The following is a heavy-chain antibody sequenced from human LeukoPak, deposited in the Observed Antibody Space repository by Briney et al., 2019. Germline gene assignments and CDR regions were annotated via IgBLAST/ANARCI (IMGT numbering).Heavy chain of an antibody. CDR2: INPNSGGT. CDR3: ARDYYDSSGYYYLLLYYFDY. Sequence: ASVKVSCKASGYTFTGYYMHWVRQAPGQGLEWMGWINPNSGGTNYAHKFQGRVTMTRDTSISTAYMELSRLRSDDTAVYYCARDYYDSSGYYYLLLYYFDYWGQGTLVTVSS. V-gene: IGHV1-2*07. CDR1: GYTFTGYY. J-gene: IGHJ4*02. D-gene: IGHD3-22*01.